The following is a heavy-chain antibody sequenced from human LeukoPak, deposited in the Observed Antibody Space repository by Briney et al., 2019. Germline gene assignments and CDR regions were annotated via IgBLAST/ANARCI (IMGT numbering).Heavy chain of an antibody. V-gene: IGHV3-23*01. D-gene: IGHD1-26*01. CDR3: AKDYQWELPFDY. J-gene: IGHJ4*02. CDR2: ISGSGGST. Sequence: AISGSGGSTYYADSVKGRFTISRDNSKNTLYLQMNSLRAEDTAVYYCAKDYQWELPFDYWGQGTLVTVSS.